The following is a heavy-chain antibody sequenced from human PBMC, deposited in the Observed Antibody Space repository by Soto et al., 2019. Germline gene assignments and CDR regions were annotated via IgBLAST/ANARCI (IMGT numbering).Heavy chain of an antibody. V-gene: IGHV3-23*01. D-gene: IGHD2-8*02. Sequence: EVQLLESGGGLVQPGGSLRLSCAASGFTFNNYAMTWVRQAPGKGLEWVSTISGSDGSTYYADSVKGLFTISRDNSKTALYLQMSSLGAEDTALYYCVKDWTGDTCPCMDVWGQGTTVTVSS. CDR2: ISGSDGST. J-gene: IGHJ6*01. CDR1: GFTFNNYA. CDR3: VKDWTGDTCPCMDV.